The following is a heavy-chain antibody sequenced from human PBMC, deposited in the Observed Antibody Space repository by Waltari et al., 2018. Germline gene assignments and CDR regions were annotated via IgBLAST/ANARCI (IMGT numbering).Heavy chain of an antibody. Sequence: QLQLQESGPGLVKPSETLSLTCTVSGGSISSSSYYWGWIRQPPGKGLEWIGSIYYSGSTYYNPSLNGRVTISVDTSKNQFSLKLSSVTAADTAVYYCARARGGSYGGEDFDYWGQGTLVTVSS. D-gene: IGHD1-26*01. CDR1: GGSISSSSYY. CDR3: ARARGGSYGGEDFDY. J-gene: IGHJ4*02. V-gene: IGHV4-39*07. CDR2: IYYSGST.